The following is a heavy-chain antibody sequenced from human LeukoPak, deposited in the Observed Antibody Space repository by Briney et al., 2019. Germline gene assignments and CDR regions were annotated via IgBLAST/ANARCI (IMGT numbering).Heavy chain of an antibody. CDR1: GFTFSSYE. CDR3: ARWTRVTSSSLWYFDL. V-gene: IGHV3-48*03. J-gene: IGHJ2*01. Sequence: AGGSLRLSCVASGFTFSSYEMNWVRQAPGEGLEWVSYIHNGGSSTYYADSVKGRFTISRDNGKNSLHPQMNSLRVEDTAVYYCARWTRVTSSSLWYFDLWGRGTLVTVSS. D-gene: IGHD6-6*01. CDR2: IHNGGSST.